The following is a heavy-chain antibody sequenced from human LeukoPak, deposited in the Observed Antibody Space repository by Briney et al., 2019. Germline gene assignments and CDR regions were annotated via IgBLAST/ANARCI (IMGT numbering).Heavy chain of an antibody. Sequence: PGGSLRLSCAASGFTVSSNYMSWVRQAPGKGLEWVSVIYSGGSTYYADSVKGRFTISRDNSKNTLYLQMNSLRAEDTAVYYCARESMGYYDSSGPWGQLKTVYFDYWGQGTLVTVSS. CDR1: GFTVSSNY. CDR3: ARESMGYYDSSGPWGQLKTVYFDY. D-gene: IGHD3-22*01. V-gene: IGHV3-53*01. J-gene: IGHJ4*02. CDR2: IYSGGST.